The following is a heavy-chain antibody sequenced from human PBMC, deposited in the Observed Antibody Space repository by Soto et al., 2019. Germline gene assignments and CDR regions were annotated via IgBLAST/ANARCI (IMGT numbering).Heavy chain of an antibody. V-gene: IGHV4-4*02. D-gene: IGHD1-1*01. CDR3: AGVGTTGRGGFDY. Sequence: QVQLQESGPGLVKPSGTLSLTCAVSGGSISSSNWWSWVRQPPGKGLEWIGEIYHSGSTNYNPSLKSPVNLSGEKSKDQFSPKPSSVAAADKAGYYCAGVGTTGRGGFDYWGQGTLVTVSS. CDR2: IYHSGST. CDR1: GGSISSSNW. J-gene: IGHJ4*02.